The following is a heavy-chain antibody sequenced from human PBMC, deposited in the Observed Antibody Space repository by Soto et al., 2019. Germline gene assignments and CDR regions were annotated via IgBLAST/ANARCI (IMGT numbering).Heavy chain of an antibody. CDR3: AKDLEGSWYVTNHVLGYFDY. J-gene: IGHJ4*02. D-gene: IGHD6-13*01. CDR2: ISYDGSNK. CDR1: GFTFSSYG. Sequence: GGSLRLSCAASGFTFSSYGMHWVRQAPGKGLEWVAVISYDGSNKYYADSVKGRFTISRDNSKNTLYLQMNSLRAEDTAVYYCAKDLEGSWYVTNHVLGYFDYWGQGTLVTVSS. V-gene: IGHV3-30*18.